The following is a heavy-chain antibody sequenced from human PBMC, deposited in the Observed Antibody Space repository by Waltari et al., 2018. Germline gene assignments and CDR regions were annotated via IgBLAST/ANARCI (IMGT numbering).Heavy chain of an antibody. Sequence: QVQLQESGPGLVKPSGTLSLTCAVSGGSISSSNWWSWVRQPPGKGLEWIGEIYHSGSTNCNPSLKSRVTISVDKSKNQFSLKLSSVTAADTAVYYCARGIAAAGRRKYNWFDPWGQGTLVTVSS. J-gene: IGHJ5*02. V-gene: IGHV4-4*02. CDR3: ARGIAAAGRRKYNWFDP. CDR1: GGSISSSNW. CDR2: IYHSGST. D-gene: IGHD6-13*01.